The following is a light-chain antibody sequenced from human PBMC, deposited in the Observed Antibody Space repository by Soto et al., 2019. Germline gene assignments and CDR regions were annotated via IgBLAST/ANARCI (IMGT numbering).Light chain of an antibody. J-gene: IGKJ1*01. CDR1: ESIRTW. CDR2: DAS. V-gene: IGKV1-5*01. CDR3: QQYNNYPRT. Sequence: DIQITQSPSTLSASIGDRVXXXXLASESIRTWLAWYQHKPGKAPKFLIYDASSLESGVPSRFSGSGSGTEFTLTISNLQPDDFATYFCQQYNNYPRTFGQGTKVDIK.